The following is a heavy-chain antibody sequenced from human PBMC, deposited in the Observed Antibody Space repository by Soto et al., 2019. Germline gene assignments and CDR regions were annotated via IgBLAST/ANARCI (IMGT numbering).Heavy chain of an antibody. CDR1: GFPFNNYG. J-gene: IGHJ4*02. CDR3: AREDSIIIPAVSDF. V-gene: IGHV3-21*04. CDR2: VSKSDYT. Sequence: GGSLRLSXVVYGFPFNNYGINWVRQAPGKGLEWVSTVSKSDYTYYSDLVKGRFTISRDNAKNTVSLQMNTLRAEDTAVYFCAREDSIIIPAVSDFWGQGTLVTVSS. D-gene: IGHD2-2*01.